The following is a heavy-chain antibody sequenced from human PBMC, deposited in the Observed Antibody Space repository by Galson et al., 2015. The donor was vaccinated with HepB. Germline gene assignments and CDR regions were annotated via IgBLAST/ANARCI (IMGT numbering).Heavy chain of an antibody. V-gene: IGHV1-18*01. CDR1: GYTFHNFD. Sequence: SVKVSCKASGYTFHNFDISWVRQAPGQGLEWMGWISTYNANTNYAQKLQGRVTMTIDTSTTTAYMQLRRLRSDDTAVYYCARLRRSVIVTFGGKNAFDIWGQGTMVTVSS. D-gene: IGHD3-16*01. CDR3: ARLRRSVIVTFGGKNAFDI. J-gene: IGHJ3*02. CDR2: ISTYNANT.